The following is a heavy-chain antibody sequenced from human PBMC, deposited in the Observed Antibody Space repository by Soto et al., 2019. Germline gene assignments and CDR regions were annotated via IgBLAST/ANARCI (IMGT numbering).Heavy chain of an antibody. Sequence: QVQLVQSGAEVKKPGSSVKVSCKASGGTFSSYAISWVRQAPGQGLEWMGGIIPIFGTANYAQKFQGRVTNSADEAASTAYMELSSLRSEDTAVYYCAREGVYCTNGVWYKSGIDYWGQGTLVTVSS. CDR2: IIPIFGTA. CDR3: AREGVYCTNGVWYKSGIDY. D-gene: IGHD2-8*01. V-gene: IGHV1-69*01. CDR1: GGTFSSYA. J-gene: IGHJ4*02.